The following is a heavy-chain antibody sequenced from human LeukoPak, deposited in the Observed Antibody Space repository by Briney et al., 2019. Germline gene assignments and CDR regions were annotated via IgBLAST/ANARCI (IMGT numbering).Heavy chain of an antibody. D-gene: IGHD6-19*01. V-gene: IGHV3-21*01. Sequence: PGGSLRPSCAASGFTFSSYSMNWVRQAPGKGLEWVSSISSSSSYIYYADSVKGRFTISRDNAKNSLYLQMNSLRAEDTAVYYCARENQIAVAVAFDYWGQGTLVTVSS. CDR2: ISSSSSYI. CDR3: ARENQIAVAVAFDY. CDR1: GFTFSSYS. J-gene: IGHJ4*02.